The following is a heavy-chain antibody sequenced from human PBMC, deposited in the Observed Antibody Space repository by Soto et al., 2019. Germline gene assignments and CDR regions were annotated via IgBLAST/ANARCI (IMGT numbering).Heavy chain of an antibody. CDR3: ARDRAWAAPDWYFDL. Sequence: LSLTFTVSGGSITSYYWSWIRQPAGKGLEWIGRIYSNGNTNHNPSLRSRVIMSIDTSQNQFSLRLRSVTAADTAVYYCARDRAWAAPDWYFDLWGRGTLVTVSS. CDR1: GGSITSYY. J-gene: IGHJ2*01. V-gene: IGHV4-4*07. D-gene: IGHD6-25*01. CDR2: IYSNGNT.